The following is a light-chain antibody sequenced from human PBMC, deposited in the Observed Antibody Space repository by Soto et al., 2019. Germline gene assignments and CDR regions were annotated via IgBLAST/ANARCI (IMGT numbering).Light chain of an antibody. V-gene: IGKV3-15*01. CDR2: GAS. CDR1: QSISSS. J-gene: IGKJ4*01. CDR3: QQYYNWPLT. Sequence: EIVMTQSPATLSVSPGERATLSCRASQSISSSLAWYQQKPGQAPRLLIYGASTRATGVPARFSGSGSGTDFTLTISSLQSEDVAVYYCQQYYNWPLTFGGGTKVEIK.